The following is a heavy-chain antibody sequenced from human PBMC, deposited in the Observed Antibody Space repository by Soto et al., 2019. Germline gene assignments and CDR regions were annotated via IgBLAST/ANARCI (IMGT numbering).Heavy chain of an antibody. V-gene: IGHV3-23*01. Sequence: PGGSLRLSYAASGFSFTNFAMSWVRQAPGKGLEWVAGIGASGDITWYADSVKGRLSISRDNSKNTLYLQLNSLRFEDTAVYYCAKDDFTDRGDDYFDYWGPGTLVTVSS. J-gene: IGHJ4*02. CDR1: GFSFTNFA. CDR3: AKDDFTDRGDDYFDY. CDR2: IGASGDIT. D-gene: IGHD2-21*02.